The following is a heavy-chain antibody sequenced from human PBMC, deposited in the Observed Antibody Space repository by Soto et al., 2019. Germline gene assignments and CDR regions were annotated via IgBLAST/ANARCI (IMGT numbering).Heavy chain of an antibody. CDR1: GFTFSNSW. CDR3: ARDEGGPDV. Sequence: GGSLRLSCRASGFTFSNSWMHWVRHAPGKGLVWVSRINNDGSNTAYADSVKGRFTISRDNAKNTLYMQMNSLRVEDTAVYLCARDEGGPDVWGQGTTVTVSS. J-gene: IGHJ6*02. V-gene: IGHV3-74*01. CDR2: INNDGSNT.